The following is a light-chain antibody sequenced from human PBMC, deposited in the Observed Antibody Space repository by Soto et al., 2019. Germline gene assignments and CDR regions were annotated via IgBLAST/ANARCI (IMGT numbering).Light chain of an antibody. V-gene: IGLV2-14*01. CDR2: DVS. CDR3: SSYTSSSTLV. CDR1: SGDVGGYNY. J-gene: IGLJ1*01. Sequence: QSALTQPASVSGSPGKSINISCTGTSGDVGGYNYVSWYQQHPGKAPKLMIYDVSNRPSGVSNRFSGSKSGNTASLTISGLQAEDEADYYCSSYTSSSTLVFGTGTKVTVL.